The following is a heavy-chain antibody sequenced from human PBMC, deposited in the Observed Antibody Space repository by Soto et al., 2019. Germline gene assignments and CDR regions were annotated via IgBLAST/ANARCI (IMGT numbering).Heavy chain of an antibody. CDR2: IYGGGGDT. D-gene: IGHD3-10*01. CDR1: GFTFGTSG. V-gene: IGHV3-23*01. Sequence: GGSLRLSCAASGFTFGTSGMSWVRQAPGKGLEWVSGIYGGGGDTYYADSVKGRFTISRDNSRNTLYLQMNGLRDEDTAVYFCANDPRGPYYWGRGTLVTVSS. CDR3: ANDPRGPYY. J-gene: IGHJ4*02.